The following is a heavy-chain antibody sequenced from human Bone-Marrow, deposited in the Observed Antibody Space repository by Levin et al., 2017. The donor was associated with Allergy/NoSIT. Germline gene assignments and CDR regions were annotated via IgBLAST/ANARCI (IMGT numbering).Heavy chain of an antibody. D-gene: IGHD3-10*01. V-gene: IGHV1-69*06. CDR2: IIPLFGTP. J-gene: IGHJ6*03. CDR3: ARVQPDYSSVRRLRPLYFYYMDV. Sequence: KISCQASGGTFSTFSINWVRQAPGQGLEWMGGIIPLFGTPTSAQKFQDRLTLTADTSSGTAYMDLSSLRSDDTAIYYCARVQPDYSSVRRLRPLYFYYMDVWGEGTTVTVSS. CDR1: GGTFSTFS.